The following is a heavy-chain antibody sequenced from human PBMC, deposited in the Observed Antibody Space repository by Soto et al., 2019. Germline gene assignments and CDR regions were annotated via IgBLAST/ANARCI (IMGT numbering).Heavy chain of an antibody. J-gene: IGHJ5*02. CDR3: ARSSGGNFGIIIEGSNWFDP. V-gene: IGHV1-46*01. Sequence: TSVKVSCKAPGDTFTSYYLNWVRQAPGQGLEWMGVINPRGGSTKYAQKFQGRITMTRDTCRSKVYMELSSLRSDDTAIYYCARSSGGNFGIIIEGSNWFDPWGQGTLVTVSS. CDR1: GDTFTSYY. CDR2: INPRGGST. D-gene: IGHD3-3*01.